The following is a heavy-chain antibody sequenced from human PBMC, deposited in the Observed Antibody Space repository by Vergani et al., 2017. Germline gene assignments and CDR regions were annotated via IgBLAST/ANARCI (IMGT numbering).Heavy chain of an antibody. CDR2: IYYSGST. D-gene: IGHD3/OR15-3a*01. V-gene: IGHV4-39*07. CDR3: ARDPRGLYRARDY. CDR1: GGSISSSSYY. Sequence: QLQLQESGPGLVKPSETLSLTCTVSGGSISSSSYYWGWIRQPPGKGLEWIGSIYYSGSTYYNPSLKSRVTISVATSKNQFSLKLSSVTAADTAVYYCARDPRGLYRARDYWGQGTLVTVSS. J-gene: IGHJ4*02.